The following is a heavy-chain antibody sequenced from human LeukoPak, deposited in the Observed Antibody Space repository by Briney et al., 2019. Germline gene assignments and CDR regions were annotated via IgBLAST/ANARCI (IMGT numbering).Heavy chain of an antibody. V-gene: IGHV3-23*01. Sequence: GGSLRLSCAASGFTFSSYAMSWVRQAPEKGLEWVSSISGSGGTTYYADSVKGRFTISRDNSKNTLYLQMNSLRAEDTAVYHCAKVHDSSGYTHFDYCGQGTPVTVSS. D-gene: IGHD3-22*01. CDR1: GFTFSSYA. CDR2: ISGSGGTT. J-gene: IGHJ4*02. CDR3: AKVHDSSGYTHFDY.